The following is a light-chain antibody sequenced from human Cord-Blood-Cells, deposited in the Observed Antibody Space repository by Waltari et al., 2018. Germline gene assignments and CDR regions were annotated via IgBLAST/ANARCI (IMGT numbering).Light chain of an antibody. J-gene: IGKJ4*01. CDR3: QQYVISLLT. CDR1: QDISNY. CDR2: DAS. V-gene: IGKV1-33*01. Sequence: DIQMTQSPSSLSASVGDRVTITYQASQDISNYLNWYQQKPGKAPKLLIYDASNLETGVPARFSGSGSGTDFTFTISSLQPEDIATYYCQQYVISLLTFGGGTKVGIK.